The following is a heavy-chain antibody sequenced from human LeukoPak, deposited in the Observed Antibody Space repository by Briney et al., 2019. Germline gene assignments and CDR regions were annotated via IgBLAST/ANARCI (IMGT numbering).Heavy chain of an antibody. V-gene: IGHV3-11*01. CDR3: ARSYDILTGTRGYFDY. CDR2: ISSSGSTI. CDR1: GFTFSDYY. Sequence: GGSLRLSCAASGFTFSDYYMSWIRQAPGKGLEWVSHISSSGSTIYYADSVKGRFTISRDNAKNSLYLQMNSLRAEDTAVYYCARSYDILTGTRGYFDYWGQGTLVTVSS. D-gene: IGHD3-9*01. J-gene: IGHJ4*02.